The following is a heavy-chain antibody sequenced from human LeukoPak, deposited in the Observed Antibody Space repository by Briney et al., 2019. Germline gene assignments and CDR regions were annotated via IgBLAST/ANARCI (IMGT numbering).Heavy chain of an antibody. D-gene: IGHD2-15*01. J-gene: IGHJ4*02. CDR3: ARDEGYCSGGSCYSNY. CDR2: LSSSSSYT. Sequence: GESLRLSCAACGFTFSDYYMSWIRQAPGKGLEWGSYLSSSSSYTNSADSVKGRFTISRDNAKNSLYLQMNSLRTEDTAVYYCARDEGYCSGGSCYSNYWGQGTLVTVSS. CDR1: GFTFSDYY. V-gene: IGHV3-11*06.